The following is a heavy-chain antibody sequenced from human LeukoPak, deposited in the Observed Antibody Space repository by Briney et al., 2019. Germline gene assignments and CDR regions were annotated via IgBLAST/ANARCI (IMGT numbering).Heavy chain of an antibody. CDR2: ITSGGGET. J-gene: IGHJ5*02. V-gene: IGHV3-48*03. Sequence: GGSLRLSCAASGFKLRSFEMNWVRQAPGKGLEWISYITSGGGETFYADSVKGRLTISRDNAKNSLYLQMNSQRVEDTAVYFCARGGGNWNGSNFRWFDTWGQGVPVTVSS. D-gene: IGHD1-20*01. CDR3: ARGGGNWNGSNFRWFDT. CDR1: GFKLRSFE.